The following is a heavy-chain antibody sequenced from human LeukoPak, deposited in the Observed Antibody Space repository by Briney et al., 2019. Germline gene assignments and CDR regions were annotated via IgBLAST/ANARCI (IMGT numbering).Heavy chain of an antibody. J-gene: IGHJ5*02. CDR1: GGTFSSYA. CDR2: IIPISGTP. V-gene: IGHV1-69*05. D-gene: IGHD6-13*01. CDR3: ASHGSPKLIATSGHPPLGWFDP. Sequence: ASVKVSCKASGGTFSSYAISWVRQAPGQGLDWMGGIIPISGTPNYAQNFQGRVTITTDESTSTAYMELRSLTSEDTAVYYCASHGSPKLIATSGHPPLGWFDPRGQGTLVTVSS.